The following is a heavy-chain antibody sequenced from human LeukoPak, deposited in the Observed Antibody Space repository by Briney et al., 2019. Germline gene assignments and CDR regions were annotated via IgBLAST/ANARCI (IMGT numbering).Heavy chain of an antibody. CDR1: GYTFTSYG. D-gene: IGHD3-22*01. V-gene: IGHV1-18*01. J-gene: IGHJ4*02. CDR2: ISAYNGNT. Sequence: ASVKVSCKASGYTFTSYGITWVRQAPGQGLEWMGWISAYNGNTNYAQKLQGRVTMTTDTSTSTAYMNLRSLRSDDTAVYYCAREVPYDASRYYQPFDYWGQGTLVTVSS. CDR3: AREVPYDASRYYQPFDY.